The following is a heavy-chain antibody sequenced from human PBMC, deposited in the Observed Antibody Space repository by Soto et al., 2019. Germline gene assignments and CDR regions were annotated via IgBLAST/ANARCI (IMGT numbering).Heavy chain of an antibody. CDR3: AREFTPYYYDSSGYYIPGY. J-gene: IGHJ4*02. D-gene: IGHD3-22*01. CDR2: INAGNGNT. V-gene: IGHV1-3*01. Sequence: VKVSCKASGYTFTSYAMHWVRQAPGQRLEWMGWINAGNGNTKYSQKFQGRVTITRDTSASTAYMELSSLRSEDTAVYYCAREFTPYYYDSSGYYIPGYWGQGTPVTVSS. CDR1: GYTFTSYA.